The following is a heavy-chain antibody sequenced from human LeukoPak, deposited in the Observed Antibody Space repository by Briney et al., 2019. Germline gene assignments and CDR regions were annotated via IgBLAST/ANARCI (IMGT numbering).Heavy chain of an antibody. V-gene: IGHV1-2*02. CDR3: ARDLSGSYYWSQKYYFDY. CDR2: INPNSGGT. CDR1: GYTFTGYY. J-gene: IGHJ4*02. D-gene: IGHD1-26*01. Sequence: ASVKVSCKASGYTFTGYYMHWVRQAPGQGLEWMGWINPNSGGTNYAQKFQGRVTMIRDTSISTAYMELSRLRSDDTAVYYCARDLSGSYYWSQKYYFDYWGQGTLVTVSS.